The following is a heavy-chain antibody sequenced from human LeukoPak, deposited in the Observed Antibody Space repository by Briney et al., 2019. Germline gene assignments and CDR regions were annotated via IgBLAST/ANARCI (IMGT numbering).Heavy chain of an antibody. CDR2: IIPIFGTA. Sequence: GASVKVSCKASGGTFSSYAISWVRHAPGQGLQWMGGIIPIFGTANYAQKFQGRVTITADESTSTAYMELSSLRSEDTVFYFRQRAAYDILTGYLFDYWGQGTLVTVSS. D-gene: IGHD3-9*01. CDR1: GGTFSSYA. J-gene: IGHJ4*02. CDR3: QRAAYDILTGYLFDY. V-gene: IGHV1-69*13.